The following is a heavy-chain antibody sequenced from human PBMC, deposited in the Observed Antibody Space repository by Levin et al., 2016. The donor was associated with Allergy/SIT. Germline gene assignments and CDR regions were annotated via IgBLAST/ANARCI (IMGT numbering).Heavy chain of an antibody. CDR1: GYGFTSYW. J-gene: IGHJ3*02. Sequence: GESLKISCKGSGYGFTSYWIAWVRQMPGKGLEWMGSIYCGDSDTRYSPSFQGQVTISVDISITTAYLQWSSLRASDTAIYYCARRRMTTAGLVLGAFEMWGQGTLVTVSS. D-gene: IGHD3-3*01. CDR2: IYCGDSDT. CDR3: ARRRMTTAGLVLGAFEM. V-gene: IGHV5-51*01.